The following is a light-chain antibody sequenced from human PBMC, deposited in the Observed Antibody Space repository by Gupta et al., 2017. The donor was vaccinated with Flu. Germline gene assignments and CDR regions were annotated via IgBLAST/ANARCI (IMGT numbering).Light chain of an antibody. CDR1: SSDVGGYNY. J-gene: IGLJ3*02. CDR3: SSYTSSNSLV. Sequence: QSALTQPASVSGSPGQSITISCTGTSSDVGGYNYVSWYQHHPGKAPKLMIYEVINRPSGVSNRFSGSKSGNTAPLTISGLQAEDEADYYCSSYTSSNSLVFGGGTKLTVL. CDR2: EVI. V-gene: IGLV2-14*01.